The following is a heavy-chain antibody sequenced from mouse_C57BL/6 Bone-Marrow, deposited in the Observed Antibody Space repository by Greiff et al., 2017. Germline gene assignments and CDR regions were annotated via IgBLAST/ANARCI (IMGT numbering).Heavy chain of an antibody. J-gene: IGHJ4*01. CDR2: INPYNGDT. V-gene: IGHV1-20*01. D-gene: IGHD1-1*01. Sequence: VQLQQPGAELVKPGDSVKISCKASGYSFTGYFMNWVMQSHGKSLEWIGRINPYNGDTFYNQKFKGKATLTVDKSSSTAHMELRSLTSEDSAVYYCAREGKFITTVVPYPMDYWGQGTSVTVSS. CDR1: GYSFTGYF. CDR3: AREGKFITTVVPYPMDY.